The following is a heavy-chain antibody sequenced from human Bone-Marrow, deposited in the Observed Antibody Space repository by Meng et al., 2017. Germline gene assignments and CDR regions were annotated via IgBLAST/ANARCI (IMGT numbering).Heavy chain of an antibody. CDR2: IIPIFGTA. D-gene: IGHD5-18*01. J-gene: IGHJ4*02. Sequence: QVQLVESGAGVKKPGSSVKVPCKASGGTFSSYAISWVRQAPGQGLEWMGGIIPIFGTANYAQKFQGRVTITADKSTSTAYMELSSLRSEDTAVYYCARGGYSYGLVGIFDYWGQGTLVTVSS. CDR1: GGTFSSYA. CDR3: ARGGYSYGLVGIFDY. V-gene: IGHV1-69*06.